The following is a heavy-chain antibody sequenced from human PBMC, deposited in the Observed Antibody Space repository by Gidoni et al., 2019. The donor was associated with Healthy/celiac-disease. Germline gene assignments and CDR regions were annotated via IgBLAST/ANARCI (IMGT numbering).Heavy chain of an antibody. J-gene: IGHJ2*01. D-gene: IGHD1-26*01. V-gene: IGHV4-34*01. CDR3: ARGIVGATIDIRYFDL. CDR1: GGSFSGYY. CDR2: INHSGST. Sequence: QVQLQQWGAGLLQPSETLSLTCAVYGGSFSGYYWSWIRQPPGKGLEWIGEINHSGSTNYNPSLKSRVTISVDTSKNQFSLKLSSVTAADTAVYYCARGIVGATIDIRYFDLWGRGTLVTVSS.